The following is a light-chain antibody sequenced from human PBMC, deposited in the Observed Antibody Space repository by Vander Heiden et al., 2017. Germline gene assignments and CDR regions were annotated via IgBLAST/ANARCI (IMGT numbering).Light chain of an antibody. CDR3: LQRDNWPWT. Sequence: EIVLTPSTATLSLSPGEGATLSCRASQSVSSSLAWYQQKPGQAPRLLIYGASNRATGIPARFSGSGSGRDFILTITILEPEDFAVYYCLQRDNWPWTFGQGTKVEI. CDR2: GAS. CDR1: QSVSSS. J-gene: IGKJ1*01. V-gene: IGKV3-11*02.